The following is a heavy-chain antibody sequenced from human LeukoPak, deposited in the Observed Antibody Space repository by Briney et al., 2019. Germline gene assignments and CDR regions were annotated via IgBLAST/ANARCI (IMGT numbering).Heavy chain of an antibody. CDR3: AGFYHH. CDR2: ISSSSSTI. Sequence: GGSLRLSCAASGFTFSTYSMNWVRQAPGKGLEWVSYISSSSSTIYYADSVKGRFTISRDNAKNSLYLQMNSLRAEDTAVYYCAGFYHHRGQGTLGHGSS. J-gene: IGHJ4*02. CDR1: GFTFSTYS. V-gene: IGHV3-48*01. D-gene: IGHD1-14*01.